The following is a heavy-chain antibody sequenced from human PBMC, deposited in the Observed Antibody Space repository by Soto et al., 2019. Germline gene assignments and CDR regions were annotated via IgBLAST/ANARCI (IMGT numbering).Heavy chain of an antibody. CDR2: ISYDGSNK. J-gene: IGHJ5*02. CDR3: ARGLYDDSSGYSGWFDP. Sequence: QVQLVESGGGVVQPGRSLRLSCAASGFTFSSYAMHWVRQAPGKGLEWVAVISYDGSNKYYADSVKGRFTISRDNSKNTLYLQMNSLRAEDTAVYYCARGLYDDSSGYSGWFDPWGQGTLLTVSS. CDR1: GFTFSSYA. D-gene: IGHD3-22*01. V-gene: IGHV3-30-3*01.